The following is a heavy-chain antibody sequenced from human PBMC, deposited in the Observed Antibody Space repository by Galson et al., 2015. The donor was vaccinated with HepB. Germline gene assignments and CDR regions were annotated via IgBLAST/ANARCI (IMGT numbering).Heavy chain of an antibody. CDR2: IKQDGSEK. CDR1: GFSFSVSW. D-gene: IGHD2-15*01. CDR3: AARRNGWRVHTFDC. V-gene: IGHV3-7*03. J-gene: IGHJ4*02. Sequence: SLRLSCAASGFSFSVSWMSWVRQAPGKGLEWVANIKQDGSEKNYVDSVKGRFIISRDNTKSSLFLQMNSLRAEDTAVYYCAARRNGWRVHTFDCWGQGVLVSVSA.